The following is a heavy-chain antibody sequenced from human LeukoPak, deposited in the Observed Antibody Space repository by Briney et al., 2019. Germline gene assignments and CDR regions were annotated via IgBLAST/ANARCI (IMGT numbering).Heavy chain of an antibody. CDR1: GDSISSSTYY. V-gene: IGHV4-39*07. CDR3: ARDYYYAGSGYDP. J-gene: IGHJ5*02. D-gene: IGHD3-22*01. Sequence: SETLSLTCTVSGDSISSSTYYWGWIRQPPAKGLEWIGRIFYTGSTSYNPSLKSRVTISVDTSKNQFSLKLSSVTAADTAVYFCARDYYYAGSGYDPWGQGTLVTVSS. CDR2: IFYTGST.